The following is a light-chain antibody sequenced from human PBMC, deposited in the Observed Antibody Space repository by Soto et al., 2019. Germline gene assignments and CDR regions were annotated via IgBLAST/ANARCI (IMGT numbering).Light chain of an antibody. CDR3: XXXXXXLGT. CDR2: GAS. Sequence: EIVMTQSPATLSVSPWERATLSCRASQSVSSNLAWYQHKPGQPPRLLIYGASTRATDIPARFSGSGSGTEFTLTISSLQSEDFAVYXXXXXXXXLGTFGQGTKVDIK. J-gene: IGKJ1*01. V-gene: IGKV3-15*01. CDR1: QSVSSN.